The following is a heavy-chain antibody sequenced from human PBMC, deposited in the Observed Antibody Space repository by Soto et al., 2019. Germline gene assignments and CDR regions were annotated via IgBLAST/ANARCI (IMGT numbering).Heavy chain of an antibody. CDR2: IYYSGST. V-gene: IGHV4-39*02. D-gene: IGHD2-21*02. J-gene: IGHJ4*02. CDR3: ARESVVVTGIPLDY. Sequence: SETLSLPCSVSGGSISSSSYYWGWIRQPPGKGLEWIGSIYYSGSTYYNPSLKSRVTISVDTSKNQFSLKLSPVTAADTAVYYFARESVVVTGIPLDYWGQGTLVTVSS. CDR1: GGSISSSSYY.